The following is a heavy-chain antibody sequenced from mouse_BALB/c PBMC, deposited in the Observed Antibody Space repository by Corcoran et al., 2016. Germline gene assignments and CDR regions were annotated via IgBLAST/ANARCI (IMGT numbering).Heavy chain of an antibody. CDR2: IDPENGNT. D-gene: IGHD1-1*02. CDR3: ASYGAMDY. V-gene: IGHV14-1*02. J-gene: IGHJ4*01. CDR1: GFNIKDYY. Sequence: EVQLQQSGAELVRPGALVKLSCKASGFNIKDYYMHWVKQRPEQGLEWIGWIDPENGNTIYDPKFQGKASITAVTSSNTAYLQLSSLTSEDTAVYYCASYGAMDYWGQGTSVTVSS.